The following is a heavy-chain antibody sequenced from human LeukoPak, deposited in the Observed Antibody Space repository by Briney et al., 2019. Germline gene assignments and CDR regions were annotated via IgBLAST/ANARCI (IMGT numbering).Heavy chain of an antibody. CDR2: MSTSDSPI. V-gene: IGHV3-11*04. Sequence: GGSLRLSCAASGFTFSDYYMSWIRQAPGKGLEWVSYMSTSDSPIYYTDSVKGRFTISRDNAENSLYLQMNSLRASDTAVYYCARELNGAFDPWGQGTLVTVSP. CDR1: GFTFSDYY. CDR3: ARELNGAFDP. D-gene: IGHD1-1*01. J-gene: IGHJ5*02.